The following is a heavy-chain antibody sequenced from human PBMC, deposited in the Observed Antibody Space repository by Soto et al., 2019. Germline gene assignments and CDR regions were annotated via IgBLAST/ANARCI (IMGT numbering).Heavy chain of an antibody. CDR3: ARHRSSPQSAFHMDV. V-gene: IGHV4-59*08. J-gene: IGHJ6*03. CDR1: GGSISSYY. Sequence: SETLSLTCTVSGGSISSYYWSWIRQPPGKGLEWIGYIYYSGSTNYNPSLKSRVTISVDTSKNQFSLKLSSVTAADTAVYYCARHRSSPQSAFHMDVWGKGTTVTVSS. CDR2: IYYSGST. D-gene: IGHD6-13*01.